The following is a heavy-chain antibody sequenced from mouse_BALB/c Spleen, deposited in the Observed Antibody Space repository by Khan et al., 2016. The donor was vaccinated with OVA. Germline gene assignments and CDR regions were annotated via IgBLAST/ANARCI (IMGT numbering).Heavy chain of an antibody. J-gene: IGHJ3*01. CDR3: ARDGYDDGFAY. CDR1: GFTFTDYY. Sequence: EVQLQQSGTELVRPGASVKMSCKASGFTFTDYYIHWVTQRPEKGLEWIGLIDTHYGDTIYNPKFQGKATMTVDTSSSTAYLDLASLTSEDTSFYYGARDGYDDGFAYWGQGTLVTVSA. V-gene: IGHV14-1*02. CDR2: IDTHYGDT. D-gene: IGHD2-2*01.